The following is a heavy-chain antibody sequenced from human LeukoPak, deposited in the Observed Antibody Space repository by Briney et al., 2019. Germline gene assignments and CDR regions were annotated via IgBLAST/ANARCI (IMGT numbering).Heavy chain of an antibody. CDR2: IRYDGSNK. Sequence: PGGSLRLSCAASGFTFRSYGMHWLRQTPGKGLEWVAFIRYDGSNKNYSDSVKGRFTISRDNSKNTLYLQMNSLRAEDTAVYYCAKLAGTAPFDYWGQGTLVTVSS. CDR1: GFTFRSYG. J-gene: IGHJ4*02. D-gene: IGHD1-1*01. V-gene: IGHV3-30*02. CDR3: AKLAGTAPFDY.